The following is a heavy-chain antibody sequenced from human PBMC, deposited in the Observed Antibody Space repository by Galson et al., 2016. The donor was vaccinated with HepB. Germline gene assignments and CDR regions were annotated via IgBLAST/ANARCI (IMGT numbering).Heavy chain of an antibody. J-gene: IGHJ4*02. Sequence: SLRLSCAASGFSFSTYAMHWVRQAPGKGLEWVAVIWYDGSKTYYADSVTGRFTISRDNSKSTLYLEMNTLRAEDTAVYYCARETYDYYDSSGYSFYYFANWGQGTLVTVSS. D-gene: IGHD3-22*01. CDR2: IWYDGSKT. CDR1: GFSFSTYA. CDR3: ARETYDYYDSSGYSFYYFAN. V-gene: IGHV3-33*08.